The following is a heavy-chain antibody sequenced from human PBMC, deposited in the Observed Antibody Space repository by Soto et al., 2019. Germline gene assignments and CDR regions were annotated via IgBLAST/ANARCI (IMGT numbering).Heavy chain of an antibody. CDR3: ARGKGGYSPFDY. Sequence: SETLSLTCTVSGGSISSYYWSWIRQPPGKGLEWIGCIYSSGSTNCNPSLKSRLTISVDTPKNQFSLKLSSVTAADTAVYYCARGKGGYSPFDYWGEGTLVTVSS. CDR1: GGSISSYY. D-gene: IGHD2-15*01. J-gene: IGHJ4*02. V-gene: IGHV4-59*01. CDR2: IYSSGST.